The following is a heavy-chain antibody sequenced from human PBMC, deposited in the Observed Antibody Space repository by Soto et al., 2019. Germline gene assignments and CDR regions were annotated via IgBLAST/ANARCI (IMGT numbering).Heavy chain of an antibody. CDR3: TRGGDGLWFGELPPYDY. V-gene: IGHV3-49*03. J-gene: IGHJ4*02. D-gene: IGHD3-10*01. CDR2: IRSKAYGGTT. CDR1: GFTFGDYA. Sequence: GGSLRLSCTASGFTFGDYAMSWFRQAPGKGLEWVGFIRSKAYGGTTEYAASVKGRFTISRDDSKSIAYLQMNSLKTEDTAVYYCTRGGDGLWFGELPPYDYWGQGTLVTVSS.